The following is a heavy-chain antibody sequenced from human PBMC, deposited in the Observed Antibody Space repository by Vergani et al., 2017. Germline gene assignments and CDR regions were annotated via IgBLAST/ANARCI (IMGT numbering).Heavy chain of an antibody. V-gene: IGHV1-8*01. D-gene: IGHD6-19*01. J-gene: IGHJ6*02. CDR1: GYTFTSYD. CDR2: MNPNSGNT. Sequence: QVQLVQSGAEVKKPGASVKVSCKASGYTFTSYDINWVRQATGQGLEWMGWMNPNSGNTGYAQKFQGRVTMTRNTSISTAYMELRSLRSDDTAVYYCARQGIAVAGHYYYYGMDVWGQGTTVTVSS. CDR3: ARQGIAVAGHYYYYGMDV.